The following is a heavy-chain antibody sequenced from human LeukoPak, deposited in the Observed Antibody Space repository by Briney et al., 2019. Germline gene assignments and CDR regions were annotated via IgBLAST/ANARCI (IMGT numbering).Heavy chain of an antibody. CDR2: ISYVGSNK. V-gene: IGHV3-30-3*01. CDR3: ARDLPSSTSD. CDR1: GFTFSSYA. Sequence: GGSLRLSCAASGFTFSSYAMHWVRQAPGKGLEWVAVISYVGSNKYYADSVKGRFTISRDNSKNTLYLQMNSLRAEDTAVYYCARDLPSSTSDWGQGTLVTVSS. J-gene: IGHJ4*02. D-gene: IGHD2-2*01.